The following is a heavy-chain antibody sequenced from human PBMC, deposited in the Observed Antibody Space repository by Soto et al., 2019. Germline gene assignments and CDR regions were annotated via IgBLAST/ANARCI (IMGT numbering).Heavy chain of an antibody. J-gene: IGHJ4*02. CDR1: GGSISSSSYY. D-gene: IGHD2-15*01. CDR2: IYYSGST. Sequence: QLQLQESGPGLVKPSETLSLTCTVSGGSISSSSYYWGWIHQPPGKGLEWIGSIYYSGSTYYNPSLKSRVTISVDTSKNQFSLKLRSVTAADTAVYYCARHTPAISISDHWGQGTLVTVSS. CDR3: ARHTPAISISDH. V-gene: IGHV4-39*01.